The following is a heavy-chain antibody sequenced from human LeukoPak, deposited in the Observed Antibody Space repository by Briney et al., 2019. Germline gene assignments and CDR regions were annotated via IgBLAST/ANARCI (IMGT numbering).Heavy chain of an antibody. J-gene: IGHJ4*02. CDR1: GFTFSNYW. V-gene: IGHV3-7*05. CDR2: IKQDGSEK. D-gene: IGHD5-18*01. CDR3: AREAGIPPNTQQWATSVDC. Sequence: GGSLRLSCVASGFTFSNYWVSWVRQAPGKGLEWVADIKQDGSEKHYVDSVKGRFTISRDNAKNSLYLQMNSLRAEDTAVYYCAREAGIPPNTQQWATSVDCWGQGTLVTVSS.